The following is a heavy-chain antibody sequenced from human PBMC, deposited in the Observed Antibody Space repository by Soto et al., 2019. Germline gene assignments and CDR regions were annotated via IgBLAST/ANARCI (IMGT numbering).Heavy chain of an antibody. CDR3: ARAGPTRTHANDPLDY. J-gene: IGHJ4*02. CDR1: GFTFSDYY. CDR2: ISSSSSYT. Sequence: TGGSLRLSCAASGFTFSDYYMSWIRQAPGKGLEWVSYISSSSSYTNYADSVKGRFTISRDNAKNSLYLQMNSLRAEDTAVYYCARAGPTRTHANDPLDYWGQGTLVTVSS. V-gene: IGHV3-11*06.